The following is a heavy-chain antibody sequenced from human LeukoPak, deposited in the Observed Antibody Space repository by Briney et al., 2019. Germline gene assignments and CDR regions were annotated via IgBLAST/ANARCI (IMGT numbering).Heavy chain of an antibody. CDR1: GFTFSSYS. Sequence: GGSLRLSCAASGFTFSSYSMNWVRQAPGKGLEWVSSISTSSSYIYYADSVKGRFTISRDNAENSLYLQMNSLRAEDTAVYYCARALGELLSSAFDIWGQGTMVTVS. V-gene: IGHV3-21*01. CDR2: ISTSSSYI. CDR3: ARALGELLSSAFDI. D-gene: IGHD1-26*01. J-gene: IGHJ3*02.